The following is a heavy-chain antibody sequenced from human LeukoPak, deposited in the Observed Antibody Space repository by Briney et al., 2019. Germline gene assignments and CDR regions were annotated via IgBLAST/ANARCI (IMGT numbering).Heavy chain of an antibody. D-gene: IGHD1-7*01. CDR1: GDSISSGSYY. CDR3: ARVGYNWNLWFDF. CDR2: IYTSGST. Sequence: SETLSLTCTVSGDSISSGSYYWSWIRQPAGKGLEWIGRIYTSGSTNYNPSLKSRVTISVDTSKNQFSLKLSSVTAADTAMYYCARVGYNWNLWFDFWGQGTTVTVSS. V-gene: IGHV4-61*02. J-gene: IGHJ3*01.